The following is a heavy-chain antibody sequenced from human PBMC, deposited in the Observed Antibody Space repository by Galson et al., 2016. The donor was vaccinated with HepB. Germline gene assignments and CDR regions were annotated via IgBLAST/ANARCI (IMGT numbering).Heavy chain of an antibody. CDR3: ASSKGDGSRHFGY. J-gene: IGHJ4*02. Sequence: SLRLSCAASGFTFSDYYMSWFPQAPGKGLEWVSYITSSSSYTNYADSVKGRFTISRDNAKNSLYLQMNSLSAEDTAVYYCASSKGDGSRHFGYWGQGTLVTVSS. CDR1: GFTFSDYY. V-gene: IGHV3-11*06. D-gene: IGHD5-24*01. CDR2: ITSSSSYT.